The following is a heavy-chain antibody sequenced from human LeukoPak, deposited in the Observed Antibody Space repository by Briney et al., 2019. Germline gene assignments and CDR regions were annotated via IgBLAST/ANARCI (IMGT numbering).Heavy chain of an antibody. Sequence: SETPSLTCTVSGGSISSGDYYWSWIHQPPGKGLEWIGYIYYSGSTYYNPSLKSRVTISVDTSKNQFSLKLSSVTAADTAVYYCARGYGSGWVDYWGQGTLVTVSS. CDR1: GGSISSGDYY. V-gene: IGHV4-30-4*01. J-gene: IGHJ4*02. CDR2: IYYSGST. CDR3: ARGYGSGWVDY. D-gene: IGHD3-10*01.